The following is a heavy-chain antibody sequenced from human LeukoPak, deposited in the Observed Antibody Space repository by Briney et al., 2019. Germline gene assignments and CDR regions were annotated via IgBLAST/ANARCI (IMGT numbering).Heavy chain of an antibody. CDR1: GGSISSGSYY. CDR2: IYTSGST. D-gene: IGHD6-13*01. V-gene: IGHV4-61*02. Sequence: SETLSLTCTVSGGSISSGSYYWSWIRQPAGKGLEWIGRIYTSGSTNYNPSLKSRVTISVDTSKNQFSLKLSSVTAADTAVYYCARSLRYSSSWYLGYWGQGTLVTVSS. CDR3: ARSLRYSSSWYLGY. J-gene: IGHJ4*02.